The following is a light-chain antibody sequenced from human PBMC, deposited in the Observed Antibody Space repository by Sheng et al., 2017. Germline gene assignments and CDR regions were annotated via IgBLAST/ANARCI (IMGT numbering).Light chain of an antibody. J-gene: IGLJ2*01. CDR3: SSYSTRGALVV. V-gene: IGLV2-14*03. CDR1: GSDVGAYDY. CDR2: DVN. Sequence: QSALTQPVSVSGAPGQSITISCTGTGSDVGAYDYVSWYQQHPDTAPRLIIYDVNHRPSGLPSRFSGSKSGETASLTISGLQAEDEAHYYCSSYSTRGALVVFGGGTKVTVL.